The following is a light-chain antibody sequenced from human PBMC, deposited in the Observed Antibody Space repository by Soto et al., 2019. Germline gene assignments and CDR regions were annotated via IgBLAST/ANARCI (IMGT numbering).Light chain of an antibody. Sequence: SYELTQPPSVSVAPGKTARITCGGNNIGSKSVHWYQQKPGQAPVLVIYYDSDRPSGIPERFSGSNSGNTATLTISRVEAGDEADYYCQVWDSSRGVSGGGTKLTVL. V-gene: IGLV3-21*04. CDR3: QVWDSSRGV. J-gene: IGLJ3*02. CDR2: YDS. CDR1: NIGSKS.